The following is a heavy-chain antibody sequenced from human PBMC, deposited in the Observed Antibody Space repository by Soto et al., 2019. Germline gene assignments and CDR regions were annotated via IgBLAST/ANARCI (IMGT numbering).Heavy chain of an antibody. CDR3: ARAIFGVVPNWFDP. Sequence: RASVKVSCKASGGTFSSYAISWVRQAPGQGLEWMGGIIPIFGTANYAQKFQGRVTITADKSTSTAYMELSSLRSEDTAVYYCARAIFGVVPNWFDPWGQGTLVTVSS. J-gene: IGHJ5*02. V-gene: IGHV1-69*06. CDR2: IIPIFGTA. D-gene: IGHD3-3*01. CDR1: GGTFSSYA.